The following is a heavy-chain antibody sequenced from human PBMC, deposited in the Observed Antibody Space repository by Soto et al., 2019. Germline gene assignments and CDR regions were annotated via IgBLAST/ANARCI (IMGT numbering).Heavy chain of an antibody. J-gene: IGHJ4*02. D-gene: IGHD2-2*01. CDR1: GYTFTSYA. CDR2: INAGNGNT. Sequence: QVQLVQSGAEVKKPGASVKVSCKASGYTFTSYAMHWVRQAPGQRLEWMGWINAGNGNTKYSQKFQGRVTSTRDTSASTAYMELSSLRSEDTAVYYCARGSHCSSTSCYGYPSLYWGQGTLVTVSS. V-gene: IGHV1-3*01. CDR3: ARGSHCSSTSCYGYPSLY.